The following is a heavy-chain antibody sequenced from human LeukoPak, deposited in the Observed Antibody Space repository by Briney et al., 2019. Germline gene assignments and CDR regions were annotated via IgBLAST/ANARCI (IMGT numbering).Heavy chain of an antibody. CDR2: IRQDGSQK. Sequence: GGSLRLSCAASTFTFSSYNMNWVHQAPGKGLEWVATIRQDGSQKYYVDSVKGRFTISRDNAKNSLYLQMNSLRAEDTAVYYCARESGSVTSEVDFDYWGQGTLVTVSS. CDR3: ARESGSVTSEVDFDY. V-gene: IGHV3-7*01. J-gene: IGHJ4*02. D-gene: IGHD4-17*01. CDR1: TFTFSSYN.